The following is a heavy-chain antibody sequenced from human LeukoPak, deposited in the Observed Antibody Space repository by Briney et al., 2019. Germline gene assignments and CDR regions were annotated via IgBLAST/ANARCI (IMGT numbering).Heavy chain of an antibody. D-gene: IGHD2-15*01. CDR1: GGSISSYY. J-gene: IGHJ4*02. Sequence: SESLSLTCTVSGGSISSYYWSWIRQPPGKGLEWIGYIYYSVSTNYNPSLKSRVTISVDTSKNQFSLKLSSVTAADTAVYYCARHDPAATSAPLNWGQGTLVTASS. CDR2: IYYSVST. V-gene: IGHV4-59*08. CDR3: ARHDPAATSAPLN.